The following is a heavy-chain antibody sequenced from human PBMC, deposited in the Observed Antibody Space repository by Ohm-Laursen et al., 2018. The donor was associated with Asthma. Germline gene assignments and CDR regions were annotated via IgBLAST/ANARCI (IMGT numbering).Heavy chain of an antibody. D-gene: IGHD3-3*01. CDR3: ARDSPGITIFGVVESRYYYYGMDV. V-gene: IGHV4-31*11. CDR1: GGSISSGDYY. J-gene: IGHJ6*02. Sequence: TLSLTCAVSGGSISSGDYYWSWIRQHPGKGLEWIGYIYYSGSTYYNPSLKSRVTISVDTSKNQFSLKLSSVTAADTAVYYCARDSPGITIFGVVESRYYYYGMDVWGQGTTVTVSS. CDR2: IYYSGST.